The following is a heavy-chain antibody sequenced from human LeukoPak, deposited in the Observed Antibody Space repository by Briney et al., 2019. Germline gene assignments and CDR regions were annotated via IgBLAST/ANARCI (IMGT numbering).Heavy chain of an antibody. CDR2: INHSGTT. CDR1: GGSLSGSY. J-gene: IGHJ5*02. Sequence: SETLSLTCAVHGGSLSGSYWSWIRQPPGKGLEWIGEINHSGTTNYNPSLKSRVTISVDTSKNQVSLDLASVTAADTAVYYCARASSFDKTTRWNPAYFGPWGPGSLVTVAS. V-gene: IGHV4-34*01. CDR3: ARASSFDKTTRWNPAYFGP. D-gene: IGHD1-1*01.